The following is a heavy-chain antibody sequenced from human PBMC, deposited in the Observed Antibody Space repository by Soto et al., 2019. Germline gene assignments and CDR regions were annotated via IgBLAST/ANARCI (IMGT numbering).Heavy chain of an antibody. CDR3: ARSVFP. Sequence: SETLSLTCTVSGGMISSSSSYFWGWVRQPPGKGLEWIGEINHSGSTNYNPSLKSRVTISVDTSKNHFSLKLSSVTAADTAVYYCARSVFPWGQGTLVTVSS. J-gene: IGHJ5*02. CDR1: GGMISSSSSYF. CDR2: INHSGST. V-gene: IGHV4-39*07.